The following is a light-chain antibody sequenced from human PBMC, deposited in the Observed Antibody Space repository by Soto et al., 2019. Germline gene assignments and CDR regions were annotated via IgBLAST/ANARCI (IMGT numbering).Light chain of an antibody. CDR1: SCYSSYA. CDR3: QNWVGPGNVV. J-gene: IGLJ2*01. V-gene: IGLV4-69*01. CDR2: LNSDGSH. Sequence: QPVLTQSPSASASLGASVKVTCTLSSCYSSYAIEWHQQQPETGPQYLMKLNSDGSHSKGDGIPDRFSGSSSGAERYLTISSLQSEDEADYYCQNWVGPGNVVFGGGTKLTVL.